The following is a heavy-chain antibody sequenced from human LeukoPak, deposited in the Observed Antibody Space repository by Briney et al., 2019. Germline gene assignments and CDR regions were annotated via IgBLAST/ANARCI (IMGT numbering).Heavy chain of an antibody. V-gene: IGHV3-7*01. CDR1: GFTFSGYW. D-gene: IGHD1-26*01. J-gene: IGHJ4*02. CDR2: IKQDGYEK. Sequence: GGSLRLSCAASGFTFSGYWMSWVRQTPEKGLEWVANIKQDGYEKYYVGSVKGRFTISRDNAKNSLYLKMNSLRADDTAIYYCARDKIVGPTTLDYWGQGTLVTVSS. CDR3: ARDKIVGPTTLDY.